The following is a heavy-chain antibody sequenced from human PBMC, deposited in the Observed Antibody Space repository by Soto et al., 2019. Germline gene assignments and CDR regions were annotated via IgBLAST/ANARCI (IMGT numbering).Heavy chain of an antibody. CDR3: ASSQAVAGTFDY. D-gene: IGHD6-19*01. J-gene: IGHJ4*02. CDR1: GYTFTGYY. V-gene: IGHV1-2*04. Sequence: ASVKVSCKASGYTFTGYYMYWVRQAPGQGLEWMGWINPNSGGTNYAQKFQGWVTMTRDTSISTAYMELSRLRSDDTAVYYCASSQAVAGTFDYRGQGTLVTVSS. CDR2: INPNSGGT.